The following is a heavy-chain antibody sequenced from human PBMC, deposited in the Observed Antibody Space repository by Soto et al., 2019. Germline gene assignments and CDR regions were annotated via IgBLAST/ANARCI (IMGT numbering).Heavy chain of an antibody. J-gene: IGHJ5*02. Sequence: EVQLVESGGGLVQPGRSLRLSCAASGFTFDDYAMHWVRQAPGKGLEWVSGISWNSGSIGYADSVKGRFTISRDNAKNSLYLQMNSLRAEDTAVYYCAKDTTTSLRSGWFDPWGQGTLVTVSS. CDR1: GFTFDDYA. CDR3: AKDTTTSLRSGWFDP. D-gene: IGHD4-4*01. CDR2: ISWNSGSI. V-gene: IGHV3-9*01.